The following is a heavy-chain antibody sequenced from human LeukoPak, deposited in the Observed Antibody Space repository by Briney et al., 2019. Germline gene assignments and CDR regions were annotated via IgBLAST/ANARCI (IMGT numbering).Heavy chain of an antibody. D-gene: IGHD3-10*01. CDR3: ARGGIGGSGELYYYYYMDV. Sequence: GESLKISCKGSGYSFTSYWIGWVRQVPGKGLEWMGIIYPGDSDTRYSPSFQGQVTISADKSISTAYLQWSSLKALDTAMYYCARGGIGGSGELYYYYYMDVWGKGTTVTISS. CDR1: GYSFTSYW. J-gene: IGHJ6*03. V-gene: IGHV5-51*01. CDR2: IYPGDSDT.